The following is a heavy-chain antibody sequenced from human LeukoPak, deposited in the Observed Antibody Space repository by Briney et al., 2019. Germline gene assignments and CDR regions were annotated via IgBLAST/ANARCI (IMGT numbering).Heavy chain of an antibody. V-gene: IGHV3-21*01. D-gene: IGHD4-23*01. CDR2: ISSSSSYI. CDR1: GFTFSSYS. CDR3: ARASYGGNSVLDY. J-gene: IGHJ4*02. Sequence: GGSLRLSCAASGFTFSSYSMNWVRQAPGKGLEWVSSISSSSSYIYYADSVKGRFTNSRDNAKNSLYLQMNSLRAEDTAVYYCARASYGGNSVLDYWGQGTLVTVSS.